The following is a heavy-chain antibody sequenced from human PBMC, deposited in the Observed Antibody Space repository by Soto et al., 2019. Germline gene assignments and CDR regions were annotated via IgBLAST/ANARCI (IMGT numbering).Heavy chain of an antibody. CDR2: IKEDGRET. V-gene: IGHV3-7*01. CDR1: GFTFSGGYW. J-gene: IGHJ4*02. D-gene: IGHD3-10*01. Sequence: GGSLRLSCAVSGFTFSGGYWMKWVRQAPGKGLEWVATIKEDGRETYYVDSVKGRFTISRDNAKNSLYLQMNSLRAEDTAVYYCAGHTGFGELLPFDYWGQGTLVTVSS. CDR3: AGHTGFGELLPFDY.